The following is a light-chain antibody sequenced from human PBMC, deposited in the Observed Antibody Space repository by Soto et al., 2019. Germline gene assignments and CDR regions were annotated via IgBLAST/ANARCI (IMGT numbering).Light chain of an antibody. J-gene: IGKJ1*01. CDR1: QSVSSN. V-gene: IGKV3-15*01. CDR3: QQCNTWPPET. Sequence: EIVITQSPATLSVSPGERTTLSCRASQSVSSNLAWYQQKPGQAPRLPIYGASTRATGIPDRFSGSGSGTEFTLTISSLQSEDFAVYYCQQCNTWPPETFGQGTKVEIK. CDR2: GAS.